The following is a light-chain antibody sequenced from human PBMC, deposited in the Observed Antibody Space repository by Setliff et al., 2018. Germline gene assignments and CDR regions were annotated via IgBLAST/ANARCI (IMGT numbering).Light chain of an antibody. CDR2: EVS. CDR1: SSDVGGSNY. J-gene: IGLJ1*01. CDR3: SSYAGSNNPYV. Sequence: QSVLTQPPSASGSPGQSVTISCTGTSSDVGGSNYVSWYQPHPVNAPKLIIYEVSKRPSGVPGRFSGSKSGNTASLTVSGLQAEDEADYYCSSYAGSNNPYVFGTGTKVTVL. V-gene: IGLV2-8*01.